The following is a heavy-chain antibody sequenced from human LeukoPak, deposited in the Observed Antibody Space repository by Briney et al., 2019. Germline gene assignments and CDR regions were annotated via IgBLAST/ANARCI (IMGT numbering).Heavy chain of an antibody. J-gene: IGHJ4*02. V-gene: IGHV4-39*01. CDR1: GESFSGYY. D-gene: IGHD3/OR15-3a*01. CDR3: ARQTGSGLFLLP. CDR2: IHYTGNT. Sequence: SETLSLTCAVYGESFSGYYWGWIRQPPGKGLEWIGSIHYTGNTYYNAFVKSQVSISIDTSKNQFSLRLTSVTAADTAVYFCARQTGSGLFLLPGGQGTLVTVSS.